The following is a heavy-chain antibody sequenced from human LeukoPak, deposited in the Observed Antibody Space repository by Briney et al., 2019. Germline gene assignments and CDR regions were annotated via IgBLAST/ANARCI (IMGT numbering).Heavy chain of an antibody. J-gene: IGHJ4*02. Sequence: GRSLRLSCAASGFTFSSYGMHWVRQAPGKGLEWVAVISYDGSNKYYADSVKGRFTISRDNSKNTLYLQMNSLRAEDTAVYYCAGLDTTMVSGYWGQGTLVTVSS. CDR1: GFTFSSYG. V-gene: IGHV3-30*03. CDR2: ISYDGSNK. CDR3: AGLDTTMVSGY. D-gene: IGHD5-18*01.